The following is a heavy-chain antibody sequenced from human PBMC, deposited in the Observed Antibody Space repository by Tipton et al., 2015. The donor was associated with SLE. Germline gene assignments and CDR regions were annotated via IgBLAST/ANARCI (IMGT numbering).Heavy chain of an antibody. J-gene: IGHJ4*02. CDR1: GYSISSGYY. D-gene: IGHD4-17*01. CDR3: ARDGGDYGY. V-gene: IGHV4-38-2*01. CDR2: IYHSGGT. Sequence: TLSLTCAVSGYSISSGYYWGWIRQPPGKGLEWIGSIYHSGGTYYNPSPKSRVTISVDTSKNQFSLKLSSVTAADTAGYYCARDGGDYGYWGQGTLVTVSS.